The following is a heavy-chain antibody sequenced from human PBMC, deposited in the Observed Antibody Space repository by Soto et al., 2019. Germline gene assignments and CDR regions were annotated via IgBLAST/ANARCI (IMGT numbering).Heavy chain of an antibody. CDR3: ARGGTTDYGMEV. Sequence: PSETLSLTCTFSVGSISSGGYYCSWIRQHPGKGLEWIGYIYYSGSTYYNPSLKSRVTISVDTSKNQFSLKLSSVTAADTAVYYCARGGTTDYGMEVWGQGTTVIVSS. D-gene: IGHD4-17*01. CDR2: IYYSGST. CDR1: VGSISSGGYY. J-gene: IGHJ6*01. V-gene: IGHV4-31*03.